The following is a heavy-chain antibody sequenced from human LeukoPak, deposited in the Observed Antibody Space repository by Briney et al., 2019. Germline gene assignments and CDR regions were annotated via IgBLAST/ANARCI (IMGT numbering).Heavy chain of an antibody. D-gene: IGHD6-6*01. CDR3: AKDKIAAPMFDP. V-gene: IGHV3-30*02. Sequence: PGGSLRLSCAASGFTFSSYGMHWVHQAPGKGLEWVAFIRYDGSNKYYADSVKGRFTISRDNSKNTLYLQMNSLRAEDTAVYYCAKDKIAAPMFDPWGQGTLVTVSS. J-gene: IGHJ5*02. CDR1: GFTFSSYG. CDR2: IRYDGSNK.